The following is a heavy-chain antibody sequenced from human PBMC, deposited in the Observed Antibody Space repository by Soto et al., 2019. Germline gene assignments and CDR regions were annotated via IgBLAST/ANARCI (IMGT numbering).Heavy chain of an antibody. CDR3: ARGQTYKIFGGPNWLHP. Sequence: PSETLSLTCTVSGGSISSYYWSWIRQPPGKGLEWIGYIYYSGSTNYNPSLKSRVTISVDTSKNQFSLKLSSVTAADTAVYYCARGQTYKIFGGPNWLHPWGQGTMATVYS. V-gene: IGHV4-59*01. CDR2: IYYSGST. D-gene: IGHD3-3*01. J-gene: IGHJ5*02. CDR1: GGSISSYY.